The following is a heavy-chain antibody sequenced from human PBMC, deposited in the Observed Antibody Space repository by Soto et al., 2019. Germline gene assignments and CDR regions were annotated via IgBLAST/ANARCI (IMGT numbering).Heavy chain of an antibody. CDR3: ARDRYSSSWLYPKSFDY. Sequence: GGSLRLSCAASGFTFSSYAMSWVRQAPGKGLEWVSGINWNGGSTGYADSVKGRFTISRDNAKNSLYLQMNSLRAEDTAVYYCARDRYSSSWLYPKSFDYWGQGTLVTVSS. V-gene: IGHV3-20*04. D-gene: IGHD6-13*01. CDR2: INWNGGST. J-gene: IGHJ4*02. CDR1: GFTFSSYA.